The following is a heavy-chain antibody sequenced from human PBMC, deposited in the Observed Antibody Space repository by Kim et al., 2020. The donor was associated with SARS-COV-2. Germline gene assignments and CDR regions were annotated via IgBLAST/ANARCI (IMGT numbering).Heavy chain of an antibody. J-gene: IGHJ4*02. V-gene: IGHV1-18*01. CDR3: VRVAYCGGDCYSHYFDY. D-gene: IGHD2-21*02. CDR1: GYTFTNYG. CDR2: ISTYNGNT. Sequence: ASVKVSCKASGYTFTNYGISWVRQAPGQGLEWMGWISTYNGNTNYAQRLQGRVTMTTDTSTSTAYMELRSLRSDDTAVYYCVRVAYCGGDCYSHYFDYWGQGTLVTVSS.